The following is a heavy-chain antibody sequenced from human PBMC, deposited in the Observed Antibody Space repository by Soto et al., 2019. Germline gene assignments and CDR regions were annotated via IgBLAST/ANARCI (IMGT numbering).Heavy chain of an antibody. CDR1: GGSISSYC. V-gene: IGHV4-4*07. CDR2: IYTSGST. D-gene: IGHD2-15*01. J-gene: IGHJ6*02. Sequence: PSETRSRTWTVSGGSISSYCWSWIRQPAGKGLEWIGRIYTSGSTDYNPSLKSRVTMSVDTSKNQFSLKLSSVTAADTAVYYCARGGYCSGGSCYRYGMDVWGQGTTVTVSS. CDR3: ARGGYCSGGSCYRYGMDV.